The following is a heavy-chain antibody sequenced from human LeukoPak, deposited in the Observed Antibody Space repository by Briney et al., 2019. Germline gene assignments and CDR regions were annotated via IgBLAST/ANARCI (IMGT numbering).Heavy chain of an antibody. D-gene: IGHD1-26*01. V-gene: IGHV3-23*01. J-gene: IGHJ3*02. Sequence: GGSLRLSCAASGFTFSSHAMSWVRQAPGKGLEWVSGISGSGGSTNYADSVKGRFTISRDNSKNTLYLQMNSLRAEDTAVYYCARSGSGRAFDIWGQGTMVTVSS. CDR3: ARSGSGRAFDI. CDR2: ISGSGGST. CDR1: GFTFSSHA.